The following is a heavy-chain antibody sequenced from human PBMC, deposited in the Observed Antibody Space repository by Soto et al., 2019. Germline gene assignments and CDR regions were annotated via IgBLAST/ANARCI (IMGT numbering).Heavy chain of an antibody. CDR3: ARDLGQQLAQGNWFGP. CDR1: GGSISSGGYY. CDR2: IYYSGST. V-gene: IGHV4-31*03. Sequence: PSETLSLTCTVSGGSISSGGYYWSWIRQHPGKGLEWIGYIYYSGSTYYNPSLKSRVTISVDTSKNQFSLKLSSVTAADTAVYYCARDLGQQLAQGNWFGPWGQGTLVTVSS. J-gene: IGHJ5*02. D-gene: IGHD6-13*01.